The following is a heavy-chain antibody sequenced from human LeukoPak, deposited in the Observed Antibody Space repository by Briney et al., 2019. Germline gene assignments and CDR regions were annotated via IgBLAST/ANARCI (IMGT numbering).Heavy chain of an antibody. V-gene: IGHV4-59*08. D-gene: IGHD3-3*01. CDR3: ARRRSGHNWFDP. CDR2: IYHTGTT. CDR1: GGSISTYY. J-gene: IGHJ5*02. Sequence: PSETLSLTCTVSGGSISTYYWSWIRQPPGKGLEWIGYIYHTGTTYYNPSLKSRVTISVDTSKNQFSLRLSSLTAADTAVYYCARRRSGHNWFDPWGQGTLVTVSS.